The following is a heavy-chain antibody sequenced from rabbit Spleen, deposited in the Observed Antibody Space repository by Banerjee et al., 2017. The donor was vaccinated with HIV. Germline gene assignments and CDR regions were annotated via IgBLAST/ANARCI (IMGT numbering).Heavy chain of an antibody. CDR1: GFSFSDRDV. J-gene: IGHJ4*01. Sequence: QEHLKESGGGLVQPEGSLTLTCKASGFSFSDRDVMCWVRQAPGKGLQWIACINASTGKPVYATWASGRFTISRTSSTTVTLRMTSLTAADRATYFCARDLVGVIGWNFYLWGPGTLVTVS. V-gene: IGHV1S45*01. D-gene: IGHD2-1*01. CDR3: ARDLVGVIGWNFYL. CDR2: INASTGKP.